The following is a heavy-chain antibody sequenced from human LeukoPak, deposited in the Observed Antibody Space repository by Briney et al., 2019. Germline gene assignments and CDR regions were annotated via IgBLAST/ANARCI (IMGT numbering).Heavy chain of an antibody. CDR3: ARQWLVEENWFDP. CDR2: IHPGDSDT. CDR1: GYSFTSYW. J-gene: IGHJ5*02. V-gene: IGHV5-51*01. D-gene: IGHD6-19*01. Sequence: GESLKISFQGSGYSFTSYWIGWVRQMPGKGLGWMGIIHPGDSDTRYSPSFQGQVTISADKSISTAYLQWSSLKASDTAMYYCARQWLVEENWFDPWGQGTLVTVSS.